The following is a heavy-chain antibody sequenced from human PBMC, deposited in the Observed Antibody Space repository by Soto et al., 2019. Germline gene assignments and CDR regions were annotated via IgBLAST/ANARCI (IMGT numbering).Heavy chain of an antibody. CDR1: GFTFSSYA. D-gene: IGHD3-22*01. Sequence: HPGGSLRLSCAASGFTFSSYAMSWVRQAPGKGLEWVSAISGSGGSTYYADSVKGRFTISRDNSKNTLYLQMNSLRAEDTAVYYCATLALQGGSYDSSGYYVQFDYWGQGTLVTVSS. J-gene: IGHJ4*02. V-gene: IGHV3-23*01. CDR2: ISGSGGST. CDR3: ATLALQGGSYDSSGYYVQFDY.